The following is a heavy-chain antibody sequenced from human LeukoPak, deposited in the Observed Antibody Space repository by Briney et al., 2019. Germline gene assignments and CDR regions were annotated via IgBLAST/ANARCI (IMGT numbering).Heavy chain of an antibody. CDR3: ARGRFSSSWYWGPYYFDY. Sequence: SETLSLTCAVYGGSFSGYYWSWIRQPPGKGLEWIGEINHSGGTNYNPSLKSRVTISVDTSKNQFSLKLSSVTAADTAVYCCARGRFSSSWYWGPYYFDYWGQGTLVTVSS. V-gene: IGHV4-34*01. J-gene: IGHJ4*02. D-gene: IGHD6-13*01. CDR2: INHSGGT. CDR1: GGSFSGYY.